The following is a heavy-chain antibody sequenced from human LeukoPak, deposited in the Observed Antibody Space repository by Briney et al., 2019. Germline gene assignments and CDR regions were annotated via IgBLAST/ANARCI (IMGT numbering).Heavy chain of an antibody. CDR1: GYTFTSYD. CDR2: MNPNSGNT. V-gene: IGHV1-8*01. J-gene: IGHJ5*02. Sequence: GASVKVSCKGSGYTFTSYDINWVRQATGQGLEWMGWMNPNSGNTGYAQKFQGRVTMTRNTSISTAYMELSSLRSEDTAVYYCARGDWGGVRGAPNWFDPWGQGTLVTVSS. CDR3: ARGDWGGVRGAPNWFDP. D-gene: IGHD3-10*01.